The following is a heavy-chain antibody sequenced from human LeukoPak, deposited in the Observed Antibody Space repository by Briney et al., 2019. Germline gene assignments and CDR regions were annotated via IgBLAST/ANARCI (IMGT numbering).Heavy chain of an antibody. J-gene: IGHJ5*02. D-gene: IGHD1-7*01. CDR2: IDPSDSYT. V-gene: IGHV5-10-1*01. Sequence: GESLGISCKGSGYRFTSYWISWVRQMPGKGPEWMGRIDPSDSYTNYSPSFQGHVTISADKSISTAYLQWSSLKASDNTMYYCAQSRITGTTDWFDPWGQGTLVTVSS. CDR3: AQSRITGTTDWFDP. CDR1: GYRFTSYW.